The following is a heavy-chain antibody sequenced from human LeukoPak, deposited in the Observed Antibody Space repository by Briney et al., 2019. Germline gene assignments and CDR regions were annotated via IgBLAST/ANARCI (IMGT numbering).Heavy chain of an antibody. CDR3: ARAITIIRGTLSPFDY. J-gene: IGHJ4*02. CDR2: TYYRSKWFN. V-gene: IGHV6-1*01. Sequence: PSQTLSLTCAISGDSVTSNSAAWNWIRQSPSRGLEWLGRTYYRSKWFNDYAVSVKSRMTINPDTSKNQISLQLTSVTPEDTAVYYCARAITIIRGTLSPFDYWGQGTLVTVSS. CDR1: GDSVTSNSAA. D-gene: IGHD3-10*01.